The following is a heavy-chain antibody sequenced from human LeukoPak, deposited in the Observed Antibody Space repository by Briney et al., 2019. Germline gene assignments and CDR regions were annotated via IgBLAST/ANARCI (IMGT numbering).Heavy chain of an antibody. CDR2: INSDGINT. D-gene: IGHD6-13*01. Sequence: GGSLRLSCAASGFTFSNYWMHWVRQAPGKGLVWVSRINSDGINTSYADSVKGRFTISRDNAKNSLYLQMNSLRAEDTAVYYCARVRRQQLVFDYWGQGTLVTVSS. CDR3: ARVRRQQLVFDY. J-gene: IGHJ4*02. V-gene: IGHV3-74*01. CDR1: GFTFSNYW.